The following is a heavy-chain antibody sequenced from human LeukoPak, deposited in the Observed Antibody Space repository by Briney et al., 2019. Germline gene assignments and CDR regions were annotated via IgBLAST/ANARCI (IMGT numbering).Heavy chain of an antibody. Sequence: GGSLRLSCAASGFTFSSYSMNWVRQAPGKGLEWVSSISSSSSYIYYADSMKGRLTISRDNAKNLLYLQMNSLRVEDTAVYYCARDGGGWENWFDPWGQGTLVTVSS. V-gene: IGHV3-21*01. J-gene: IGHJ5*02. CDR1: GFTFSSYS. CDR2: ISSSSSYI. CDR3: ARDGGGWENWFDP. D-gene: IGHD3-16*01.